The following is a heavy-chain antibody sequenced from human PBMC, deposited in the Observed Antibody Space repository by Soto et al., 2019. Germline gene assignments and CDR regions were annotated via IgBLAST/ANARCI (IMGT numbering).Heavy chain of an antibody. CDR2: IYPGDSDT. D-gene: IGHD5-18*01. CDR1: GYSFTSYW. J-gene: IGHJ6*02. Sequence: GESLKSSCKGSGYSFTSYWIGWVRQMPGKGLEWMGIIYPGDSDTRYSPSFQGQVTTSADKSISTAYLQWSSLKASDTAMYYCARLYSYALRYYYYYGMDVWGQGTTVTVSS. CDR3: ARLYSYALRYYYYYGMDV. V-gene: IGHV5-51*01.